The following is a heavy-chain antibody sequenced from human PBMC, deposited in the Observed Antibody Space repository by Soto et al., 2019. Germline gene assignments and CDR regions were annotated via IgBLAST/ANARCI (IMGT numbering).Heavy chain of an antibody. D-gene: IGHD6-13*01. CDR3: ARHSPIAAAGPVSYYGMDV. V-gene: IGHV5-51*01. CDR1: GYSFTSYW. Sequence: PGESLKISCKGSGYSFTSYWIGWVRQMPGKGLEWMGIIYPGDSDTRYSPSFQGQVTISADKSISIAYLQWSSLKASDTAMYYCARHSPIAAAGPVSYYGMDVWGQGTTVTVSS. CDR2: IYPGDSDT. J-gene: IGHJ6*02.